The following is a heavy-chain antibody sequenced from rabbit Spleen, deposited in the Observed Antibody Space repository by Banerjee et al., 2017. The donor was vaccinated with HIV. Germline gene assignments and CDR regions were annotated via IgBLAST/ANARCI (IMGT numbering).Heavy chain of an antibody. J-gene: IGHJ4*01. V-gene: IGHV1S45*01. CDR1: GFSFSSNYN. CDR3: ARGDTYTGSSRDYAFNL. CDR2: IYAGNSGNT. D-gene: IGHD7-1*01. Sequence: QEQLVESGGGLVQPGASLTLTCTASGFSFSSNYNMCWVRQAPGKGLEWIACIYAGNSGNTYYANWAKGRFTISKTSSTTVTLQMTSLTGADTATYFCARGDTYTGSSRDYAFNLWGPGTLVTVS.